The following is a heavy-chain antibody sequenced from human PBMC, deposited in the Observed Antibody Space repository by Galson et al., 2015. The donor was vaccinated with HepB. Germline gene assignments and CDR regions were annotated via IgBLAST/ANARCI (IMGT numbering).Heavy chain of an antibody. D-gene: IGHD2-15*01. CDR3: APTGYCSGGSCYR. CDR1: GGTFSSYA. J-gene: IGHJ5*02. CDR2: IIPIFGTA. Sequence: SVKVSCKASGGTFSSYAISWVRQAPGQGLEWMGGIIPIFGTANYAQKFQGRVTITADESTSTAYMELSSLRSEDTAVYYCAPTGYCSGGSCYRWGQGTLVTVSS. V-gene: IGHV1-69*13.